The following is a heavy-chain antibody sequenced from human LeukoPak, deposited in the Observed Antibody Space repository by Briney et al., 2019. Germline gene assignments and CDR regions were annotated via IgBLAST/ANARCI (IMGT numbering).Heavy chain of an antibody. Sequence: ASVKVSCKSSGYTFTSYDINWVQQAPGQGLEWMGWMNPNSGNTGYAQKFQGRLTLTKNTSISTAYMELSSLRSEDTAMYYCARGKGGNSPLLNYWGQGTLVTVSS. CDR3: ARGKGGNSPLLNY. D-gene: IGHD4-23*01. CDR1: GYTFTSYD. J-gene: IGHJ4*02. V-gene: IGHV1-8*01. CDR2: MNPNSGNT.